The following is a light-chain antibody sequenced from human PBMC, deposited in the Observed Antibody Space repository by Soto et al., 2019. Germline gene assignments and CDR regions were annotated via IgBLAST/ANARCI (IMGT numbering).Light chain of an antibody. J-gene: IGLJ1*01. CDR2: EDN. Sequence: NFMLTQPHSVSESPGKTVTISCTRSSGSIASNYVQWYQQRPGSAPTTVIYEDNQRPSGVPDRFSGSIDSSSNSASLTISGLKTEDEADYYGQSYDSSNYVFGTGTKVTVL. CDR3: QSYDSSNYV. CDR1: SGSIASNY. V-gene: IGLV6-57*04.